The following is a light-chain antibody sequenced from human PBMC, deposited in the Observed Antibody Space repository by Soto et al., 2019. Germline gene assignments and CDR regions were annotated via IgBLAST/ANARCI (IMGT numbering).Light chain of an antibody. CDR3: QQYGSSQT. CDR2: GAS. Sequence: EIVLTQSPGTLSLSPGETATLSCRASQSLNSDYLAWYQQIPGQAPRVLIYGASTRAAGIPDRFSGSGSGTDFTLTITRLEPEDFAVYYCQQYGSSQTFGQGTKVEIK. V-gene: IGKV3-20*01. CDR1: QSLNSDY. J-gene: IGKJ1*01.